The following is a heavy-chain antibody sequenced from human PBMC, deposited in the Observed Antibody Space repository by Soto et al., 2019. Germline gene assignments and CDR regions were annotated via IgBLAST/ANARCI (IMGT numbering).Heavy chain of an antibody. V-gene: IGHV1-69*13. CDR1: GGTFSSYA. CDR3: ARDRSGSSLNWFDP. J-gene: IGHJ5*02. CDR2: IIPIFGTA. D-gene: IGHD3-10*01. Sequence: WASVKVSCKASGGTFSSYAISWVRQAPGQGLEWMGGIIPIFGTANYAQKFQGRVTITADESTSTAYMELSSLRSEDTAVYYCARDRSGSSLNWFDPWGQGTLVTVSS.